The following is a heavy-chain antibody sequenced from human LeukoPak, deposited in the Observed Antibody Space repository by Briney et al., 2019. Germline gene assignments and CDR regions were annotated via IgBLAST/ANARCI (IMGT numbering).Heavy chain of an antibody. CDR2: IYYSGST. CDR3: AREAVANYYYYMDV. CDR1: GGSISSYY. V-gene: IGHV4-59*12. D-gene: IGHD6-19*01. J-gene: IGHJ6*03. Sequence: SETLSLTCTVSGGSISSYYWSWIRQPPGKGLEWIGYIYYSGSTNYNPSLKSRVTMSVDTSKNQFSLKLSSVTAADTAVYYCAREAVANYYYYMDVWGKGTTVTISS.